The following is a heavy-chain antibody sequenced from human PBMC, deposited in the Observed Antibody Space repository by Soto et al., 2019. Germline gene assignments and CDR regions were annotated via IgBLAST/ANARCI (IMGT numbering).Heavy chain of an antibody. V-gene: IGHV3-15*01. CDR3: TANRGYSGYVFDYYYYMDV. CDR2: IKSKTDGGTT. Sequence: GGSPRLSCAASGFTFSNAWMSWFRQAPGKGLEWVGRIKSKTDGGTTDYAAPVKGRFTISRDDSKNTLYLQMNSLKTEDTAVYYCTANRGYSGYVFDYYYYMDVWGKGTTVTVSS. CDR1: GFTFSNAW. J-gene: IGHJ6*03. D-gene: IGHD5-12*01.